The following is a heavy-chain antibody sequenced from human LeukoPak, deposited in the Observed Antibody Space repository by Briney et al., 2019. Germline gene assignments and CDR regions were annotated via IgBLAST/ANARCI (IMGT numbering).Heavy chain of an antibody. Sequence: PGGSLRLSCAASGFTFSSYSMSWVRQAPGKGLEWVSSISSSSSYIYYADSVKGRFTISRDNAKNSLYLQMNSLRAEDTAVYYCAKNRDGYNTIGVREPAYFDYWGQGTLVTVSS. CDR1: GFTFSSYS. D-gene: IGHD5-24*01. J-gene: IGHJ4*02. CDR3: AKNRDGYNTIGVREPAYFDY. CDR2: ISSSSSYI. V-gene: IGHV3-21*04.